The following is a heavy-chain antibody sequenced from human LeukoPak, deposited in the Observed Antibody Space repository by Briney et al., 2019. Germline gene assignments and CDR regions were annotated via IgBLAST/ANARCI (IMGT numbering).Heavy chain of an antibody. V-gene: IGHV3-7*03. CDR1: GFTFSNYW. CDR2: INRDGSER. CDR3: ATTPWQHAHY. J-gene: IGHJ4*02. Sequence: GGSLRLSCAASGFTFSNYWMTWVRQAPGKGLEWVANINRDGSERYYVDSVKGRFTISRDNSKNTLYLQMNSLRAEDTAVYYSATTPWQHAHYWGQGTLVTVSS. D-gene: IGHD5-12*01.